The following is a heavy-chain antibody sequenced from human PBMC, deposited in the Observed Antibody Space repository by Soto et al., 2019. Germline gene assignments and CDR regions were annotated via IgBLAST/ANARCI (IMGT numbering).Heavy chain of an antibody. Sequence: QVQLVESGGGVVQPGRSLRLSCVASGFTFSTYTMHWVRQSPGKGLEWVAVISYDGNNKYYADSVKGRFTISRDNSKNRLSLQMTRLRADDKAVYYCARVPELRYCCGGDCYPDLWGQVTLVTVSS. J-gene: IGHJ4*02. V-gene: IGHV3-30-3*01. D-gene: IGHD2-21*02. CDR1: GFTFSTYT. CDR3: ARVPELRYCCGGDCYPDL. CDR2: ISYDGNNK.